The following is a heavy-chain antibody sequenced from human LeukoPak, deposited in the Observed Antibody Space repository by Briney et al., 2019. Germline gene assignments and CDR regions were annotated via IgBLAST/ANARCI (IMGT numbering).Heavy chain of an antibody. Sequence: GGSPRLSCAASGFTFHSYQMNWVRHPPGNNQQRVASISSSVTYIYYADLLKGQFTISRDNAKSALYLQMNSLRDEDTAVYYCARDLSGYDWASYYFDCWGQGTLVTVSS. CDR1: GFTFHSYQ. CDR2: ISSSVTYI. V-gene: IGHV3-21*01. J-gene: IGHJ4*02. D-gene: IGHD5-12*01. CDR3: ARDLSGYDWASYYFDC.